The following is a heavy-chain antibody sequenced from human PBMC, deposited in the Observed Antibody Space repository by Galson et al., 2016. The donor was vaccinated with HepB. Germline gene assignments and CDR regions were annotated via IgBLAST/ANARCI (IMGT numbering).Heavy chain of an antibody. CDR1: GFSFSNFA. D-gene: IGHD6-19*01. CDR2: ISGSGGGA. CDR3: VQRSGLDRNYFDD. J-gene: IGHJ4*02. Sequence: SLRLSCAASGFSFSNFAMSWVRQAPGKGLEWVSAISGSGGGAYYADSVKGRFTISRDNSKNTVFLQMNSLRADDSAVYKCVQRSGLDRNYFDDWGQGTRVTVSS. V-gene: IGHV3-23*01.